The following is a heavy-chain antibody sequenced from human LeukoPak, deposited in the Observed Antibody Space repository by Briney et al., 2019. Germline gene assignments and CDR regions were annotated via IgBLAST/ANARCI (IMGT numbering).Heavy chain of an antibody. J-gene: IGHJ4*02. CDR2: ISGSGGST. CDR1: GFTFSSYG. V-gene: IGHV3-23*01. D-gene: IGHD3-10*01. CDR3: AKDQAWFGGSFGY. Sequence: GGSLRLSCAASGFTFSSYGMSWVRQAPGKGLEWVSAISGSGGSTYYADSVKGRFTISRDNSKNTLYLQMNSLRAEDTAVYYCAKDQAWFGGSFGYWGQGTLVTVSS.